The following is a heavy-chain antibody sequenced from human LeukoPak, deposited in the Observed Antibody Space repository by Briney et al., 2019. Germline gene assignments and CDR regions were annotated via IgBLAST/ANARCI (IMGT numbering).Heavy chain of an antibody. Sequence: ASVKVSCKASGYTFTSYAMNWVRRAPGQGLEWMGWINTNTGNPTYAQGFTGRFVFSLDTSVSTAYLQISSLKAEDTAVYYCARGRFDYVWGSYRPTTEFDYWGQGTLVTVSS. CDR1: GYTFTSYA. J-gene: IGHJ4*02. D-gene: IGHD3-16*02. V-gene: IGHV7-4-1*02. CDR2: INTNTGNP. CDR3: ARGRFDYVWGSYRPTTEFDY.